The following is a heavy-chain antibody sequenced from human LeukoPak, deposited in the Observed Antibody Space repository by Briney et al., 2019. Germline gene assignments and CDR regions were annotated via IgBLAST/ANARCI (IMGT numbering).Heavy chain of an antibody. D-gene: IGHD2-2*01. CDR1: GFSFISYG. J-gene: IGHJ5*02. CDR2: ISGSGGST. V-gene: IGHV3-23*01. Sequence: GGALLLSCVASGFSFISYGVRWGRRAPGMGLEWVSAISGSGGSTYYADSVKGRFTISRDNSKNTLYLQMNSLRAEDTAVYYCAKENIVVVPAAMPWFDPWAREPWSPSPQ. CDR3: AKENIVVVPAAMPWFDP.